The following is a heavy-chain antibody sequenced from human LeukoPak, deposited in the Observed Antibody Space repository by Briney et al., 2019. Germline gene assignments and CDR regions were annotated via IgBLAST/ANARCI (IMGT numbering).Heavy chain of an antibody. V-gene: IGHV4-38-2*02. J-gene: IGHJ4*02. D-gene: IGHD1-26*01. CDR2: IYQRATV. CDR1: GYSISSGYF. CDR3: ATDYSGSWYQYFDY. Sequence: SETLSLTRNVSGYSISSGYFWGWVRQPPGKGLEWIGSIYQRATVHYNPSLKSRVTISLDTSKNQFSLKLSSVTAADTAMYYCATDYSGSWYQYFDYWGQGTLVTVSS.